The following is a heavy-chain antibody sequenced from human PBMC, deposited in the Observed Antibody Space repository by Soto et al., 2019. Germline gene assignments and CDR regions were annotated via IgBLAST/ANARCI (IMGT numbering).Heavy chain of an antibody. J-gene: IGHJ6*02. CDR3: ARTTGHIAPYGMDV. CDR1: GGSVSTDDYY. D-gene: IGHD3-9*01. CDR2: IDWDDDK. V-gene: IGHV2-70*18. Sequence: TLSLTCTVSGGSVSTDDYYWTWIRQPPGKGLEWLALIDWDDDKYYSTSLKTRLTISKDTSKNQVVLTMTNMDPVDTATYYCARTTGHIAPYGMDVWGQGTTVTVSS.